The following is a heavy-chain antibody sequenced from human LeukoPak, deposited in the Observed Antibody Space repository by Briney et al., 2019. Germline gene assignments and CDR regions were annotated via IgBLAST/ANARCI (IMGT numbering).Heavy chain of an antibody. V-gene: IGHV7-4-1*02. D-gene: IGHD2-2*01. CDR2: INTNTGNP. CDR3: ARVYQLPHYYYYYGMDV. CDR1: GYTFTSYA. Sequence: ASVKVSCKASGYTFTSYAMNWVRQAPGQGLEWMGWINTNTGNPTYAQGFTGRFVFSSDTSVSTAYLQISSLKAEDTAVYYCARVYQLPHYYYYYGMDVWGQGTTVTVSS. J-gene: IGHJ6*02.